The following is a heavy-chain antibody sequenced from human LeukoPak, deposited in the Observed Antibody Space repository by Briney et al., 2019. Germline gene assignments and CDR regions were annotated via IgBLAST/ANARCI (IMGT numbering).Heavy chain of an antibody. V-gene: IGHV3-23*01. D-gene: IGHD3-16*02. J-gene: IGHJ5*02. Sequence: PGGSLTLSCAASGLTFSSQAVSWARHARGRGLEWVSSISGSGGSTCYADYVKGRFTLSRDNSKNTLYLQMNSLRGEDTAVYYCAKGKNYVWWSYLTNWFDPWGQGTLVTASS. CDR3: AKGKNYVWWSYLTNWFDP. CDR1: GLTFSSQA. CDR2: ISGSGGST.